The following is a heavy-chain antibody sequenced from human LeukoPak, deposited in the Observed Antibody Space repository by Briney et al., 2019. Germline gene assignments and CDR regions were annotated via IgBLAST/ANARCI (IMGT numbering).Heavy chain of an antibody. CDR2: IYHSGST. CDR3: AREGLSAAGTFDY. J-gene: IGHJ4*02. V-gene: IGHV4-38-2*02. Sequence: PSETLSLTCTVSGGSISSGYYWGWIRQPPGKGLEWIGSIYHSGSTYYNPSLKSRVTISVDTSKNQFSLKLSSVTAADTAVYYCAREGLSAAGTFDYWGQGTLVTVSS. D-gene: IGHD6-13*01. CDR1: GGSISSGYY.